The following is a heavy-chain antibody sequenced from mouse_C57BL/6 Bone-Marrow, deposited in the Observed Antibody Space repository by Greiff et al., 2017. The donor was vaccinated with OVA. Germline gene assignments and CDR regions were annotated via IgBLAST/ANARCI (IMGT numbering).Heavy chain of an antibody. V-gene: IGHV1-4*01. D-gene: IGHD1-1*01. CDR1: GYTFTSYT. CDR2: INPSSGYT. CDR3: ARAITTVVATDYFDY. J-gene: IGHJ2*01. Sequence: VKLVESGAELARPGASVKMSCKASGYTFTSYTMHWVKQRPGQGLEWIGYINPSSGYTKYNQKFKDKATLTADKSSSTAYMQLSSLTSEDSAVYYCARAITTVVATDYFDYWGQGTTLTVSS.